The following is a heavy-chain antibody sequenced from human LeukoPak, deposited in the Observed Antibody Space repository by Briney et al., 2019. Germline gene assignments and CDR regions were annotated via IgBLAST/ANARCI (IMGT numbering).Heavy chain of an antibody. V-gene: IGHV1-69*13. CDR1: GYTLTELS. D-gene: IGHD1-1*01. CDR2: IIPIFGTA. CDR3: ARGGVSAGTTGP. Sequence: ASVKVSCKVSGYTLTELSMHWVRQAPGQGLEWMGGIIPIFGTANYAQKFQGRVTITADESTSTAYMELSSLRSEDTAVYYCARGGVSAGTTGPWGQGTLVIVSS. J-gene: IGHJ5*02.